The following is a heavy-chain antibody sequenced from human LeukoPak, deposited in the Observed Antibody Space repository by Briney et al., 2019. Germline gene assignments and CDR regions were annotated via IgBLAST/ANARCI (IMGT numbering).Heavy chain of an antibody. J-gene: IGHJ5*02. CDR3: AGAPLVATITLNWFDP. CDR1: GGTFSNYV. D-gene: IGHD5-12*01. V-gene: IGHV1-69*13. Sequence: GASVKVSCKASGGTFSNYVINWVRQAPGQGLEWMGGIIPIFGTANYAQKFQGRVTITADESTSTAYMELSSLRSEDTAVYYCAGAPLVATITLNWFDPWGQGTLVTVSS. CDR2: IIPIFGTA.